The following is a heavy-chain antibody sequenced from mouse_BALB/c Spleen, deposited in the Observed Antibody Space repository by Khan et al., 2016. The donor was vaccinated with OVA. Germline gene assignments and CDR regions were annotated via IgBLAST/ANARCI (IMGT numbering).Heavy chain of an antibody. D-gene: IGHD2-3*01. CDR1: GFTFTDYA. J-gene: IGHJ2*01. CDR2: ISTYSGNT. V-gene: IGHV1S137*01. CDR3: ARPAYDGYYDY. Sequence: QVQLQQSGPELVRPGVSVKISCKGSGFTFTDYAMHWVKQSHAKSLEWIGLISTYSGNTNYNQKFKGKATMTVDKSSSTAYMELARLTSEDSAIXYSARPAYDGYYDYWGQGTTLTVSS.